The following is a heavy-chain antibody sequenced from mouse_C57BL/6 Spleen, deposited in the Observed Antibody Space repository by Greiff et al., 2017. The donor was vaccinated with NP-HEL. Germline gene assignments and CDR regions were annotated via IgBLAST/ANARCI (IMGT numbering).Heavy chain of an antibody. Sequence: QVQLKQSGAELVRPGASVQLSCKASGYTFTDYYINWVKQRPGQGLEWIARIYPGSGNTYYNEKFKGKAPLTAEKSSSTAYMQLSSLTSEDSAVYFCARERELAHYCDYWGQGTTLTVSS. V-gene: IGHV1-76*01. J-gene: IGHJ2*01. CDR3: ARERELAHYCDY. CDR1: GYTFTDYY. CDR2: IYPGSGNT. D-gene: IGHD4-1*01.